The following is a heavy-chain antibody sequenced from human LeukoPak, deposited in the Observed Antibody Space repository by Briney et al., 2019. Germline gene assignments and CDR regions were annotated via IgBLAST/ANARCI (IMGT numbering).Heavy chain of an antibody. D-gene: IGHD3-22*01. CDR1: GYTFTSHF. CDR2: INPRGGST. CDR3: ARVKSYYYDTSDKDAFDI. Sequence: VASVKVSCKAPGYTFTSHFMHWVRQAPGQGLEWMGIINPRGGSTSYTQKFQGRVIMTRDTSTSTVYMELSSLRSEDTAVYYCARVKSYYYDTSDKDAFDIWGQGTMVTVSS. J-gene: IGHJ3*02. V-gene: IGHV1-46*01.